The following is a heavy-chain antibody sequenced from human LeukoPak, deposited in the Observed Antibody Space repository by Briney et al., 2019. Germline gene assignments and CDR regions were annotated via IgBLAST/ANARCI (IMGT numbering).Heavy chain of an antibody. Sequence: GGSLRLSGGASGFAFDDYGMSWGGQAPGKGLEWVAGINWDGGSTGYADSVKGRFTISRDNAKNSLYLQMNSLRAEDTALYYCARRDIVVVPAAIFGAFDIWGQGTMVTVSS. CDR1: GFAFDDYG. J-gene: IGHJ3*02. V-gene: IGHV3-20*04. CDR3: ARRDIVVVPAAIFGAFDI. D-gene: IGHD2-2*02. CDR2: INWDGGST.